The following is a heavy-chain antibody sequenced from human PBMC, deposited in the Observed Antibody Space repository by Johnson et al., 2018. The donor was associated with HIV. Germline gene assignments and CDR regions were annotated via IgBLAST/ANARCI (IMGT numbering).Heavy chain of an antibody. J-gene: IGHJ3*02. V-gene: IGHV3-33*01. Sequence: QVQLVESGGGVVQPGRSLRLSCAASGFTFSSYGMHWVRQAPGKGLEWVAVIWYDGSNKYYADSVKGRFTISRDNSKNTLYVQMNSLRAEDTAVYYCATEGGTGAVDIWGQGTMVTVSS. CDR3: ATEGGTGAVDI. CDR2: IWYDGSNK. CDR1: GFTFSSYG. D-gene: IGHD2-8*02.